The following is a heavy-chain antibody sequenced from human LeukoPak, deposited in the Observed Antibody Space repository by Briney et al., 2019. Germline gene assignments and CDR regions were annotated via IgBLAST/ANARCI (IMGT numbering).Heavy chain of an antibody. CDR3: ARVKEYSSSWYRYFDL. V-gene: IGHV4-30-2*01. D-gene: IGHD6-13*01. J-gene: IGHJ2*01. CDR1: GGSISSGGYY. Sequence: SETLSLTCTVSGGSISSGGYYWSWIRQPPGKGLEWIGYIYHSGSTYYNPSLKSRVTISVDRSKNQFSLKLSSVTAADTAVYYCARVKEYSSSWYRYFDLWGRGTLVTVSS. CDR2: IYHSGST.